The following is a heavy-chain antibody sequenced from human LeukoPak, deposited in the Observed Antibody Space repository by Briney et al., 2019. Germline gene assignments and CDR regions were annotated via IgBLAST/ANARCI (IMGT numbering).Heavy chain of an antibody. D-gene: IGHD2-8*01. CDR3: AKFGAYCTNGVCYTNYYYYMDV. V-gene: IGHV3-23*01. CDR1: GFTFSSYA. CDR2: ISGSGGST. Sequence: GGSLRLSCAASGFTFSSYAMSWVRQAPGKGLEWVSAISGSGGSTYYADSVKGRFTISRDNSKNTLYLQMNSLRAEDTAVYYCAKFGAYCTNGVCYTNYYYYMDVWGKGTTVTVSS. J-gene: IGHJ6*03.